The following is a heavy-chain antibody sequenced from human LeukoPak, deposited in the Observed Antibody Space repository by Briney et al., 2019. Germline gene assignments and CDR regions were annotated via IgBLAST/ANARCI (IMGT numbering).Heavy chain of an antibody. V-gene: IGHV3-48*04. Sequence: GGSLRLSCAASGFTFSTHSMNWVRQAPGKGLEWLSYIKDDGTAIHYGESVKGRFTISRDNAKNSLSLQIHTLRAEDTAVYYCAGDVPGVLPGDTFDIWSQGTIVTVSS. CDR3: AGDVPGVLPGDTFDI. J-gene: IGHJ3*02. CDR2: IKDDGTAI. CDR1: GFTFSTHS. D-gene: IGHD3-10*02.